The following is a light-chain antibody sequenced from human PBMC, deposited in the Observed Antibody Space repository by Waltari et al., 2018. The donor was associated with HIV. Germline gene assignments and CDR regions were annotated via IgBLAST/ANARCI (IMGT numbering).Light chain of an antibody. J-gene: IGLJ2*01. CDR1: SSDVGGYNL. V-gene: IGLV2-23*02. CDR3: CASAGSTTYVI. Sequence: QSALTQPASVSGSPGQSITISCTGTSSDVGGYNLVSWYQQHPGKAPKLMIYEIRKRRSGVYNRFSGSKSGNTAALAISGLKAEDEAVYYCCASAGSTTYVIFGGGTKLTVL. CDR2: EIR.